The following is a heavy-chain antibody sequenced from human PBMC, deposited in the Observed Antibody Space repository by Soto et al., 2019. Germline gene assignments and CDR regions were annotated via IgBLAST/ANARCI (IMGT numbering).Heavy chain of an antibody. V-gene: IGHV1-3*04. CDR2: INSDTGYT. J-gene: IGHJ5*02. CDR1: GFTFSHHS. D-gene: IGHD3-10*01. CDR3: VRGKEAGVWFDP. Sequence: QVQLVQSGAEVTKPGASVQVSCKASGFTFSHHSIHWVRQAPGQRLEWMGWINSDTGYTKYSQKFQARLTITWDSSAKTVYMELSSLQSEDTAVYYCVRGKEAGVWFDPWGQGTLVTVSS.